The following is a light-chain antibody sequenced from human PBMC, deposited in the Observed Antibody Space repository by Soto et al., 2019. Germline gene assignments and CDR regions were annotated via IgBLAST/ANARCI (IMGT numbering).Light chain of an antibody. Sequence: DIQMTQSPSSLSASVGDRVTITCRTSQNIKNYLNWYQQKPGRAPKLLIYGASDLQSGVPSRFSGSGSGTDFTLTISSLQPDDFATYYCQHYNSYSEAFGQGTKVDIK. CDR3: QHYNSYSEA. CDR1: QNIKNY. CDR2: GAS. V-gene: IGKV1-39*01. J-gene: IGKJ1*01.